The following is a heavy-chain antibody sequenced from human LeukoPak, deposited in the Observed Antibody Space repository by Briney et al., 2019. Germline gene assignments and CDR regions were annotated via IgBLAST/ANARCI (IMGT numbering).Heavy chain of an antibody. CDR3: ARRDVGATIDY. D-gene: IGHD1-26*01. J-gene: IGHJ4*02. V-gene: IGHV4-39*01. CDR2: VLYTGRT. CDR1: GDSISSSRFY. Sequence: SETLSLTCTVSGDSISSSRFYWAWIRQPPGKGLEWIGSVLYTGRTFYNPSLKSRVTISVDTSKNQFSLRLGSVTASDTAVYYCARRDVGATIDYWGQGALVTVSS.